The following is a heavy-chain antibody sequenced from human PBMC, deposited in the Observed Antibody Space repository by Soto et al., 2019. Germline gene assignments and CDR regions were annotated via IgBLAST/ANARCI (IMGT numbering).Heavy chain of an antibody. V-gene: IGHV5-10-1*01. CDR2: IDPSDAYI. Sequence: PGESLKISCKGSGYTFTSYWITWVRQMPGKGLEWMGRIDPSDAYINYSPSFQGHVTISADKSIGTAYLQWSSLKASDTAMYYCARFRGGGTSGFYFDYWGHGTLVTVSS. D-gene: IGHD2-8*01. CDR3: ARFRGGGTSGFYFDY. J-gene: IGHJ4*01. CDR1: GYTFTSYW.